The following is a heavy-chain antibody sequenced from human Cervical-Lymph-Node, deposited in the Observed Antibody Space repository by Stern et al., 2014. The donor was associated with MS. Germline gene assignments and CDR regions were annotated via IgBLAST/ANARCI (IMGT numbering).Heavy chain of an antibody. V-gene: IGHV3-30-3*01. J-gene: IGHJ3*02. CDR1: GFTFNNYA. Sequence: VQLVESGGDVVQPGRSLRLSCEASGFTFNNYAIHWVRQAPGKGLEWVSRISSDGGQEYYRESVKGRFTISRDDSKHTVYLPMNSLSPDDTAVYFCARERTPVPSNPFDIWGQGTMVTVSS. CDR3: ARERTPVPSNPFDI. CDR2: ISSDGGQE. D-gene: IGHD1-14*01.